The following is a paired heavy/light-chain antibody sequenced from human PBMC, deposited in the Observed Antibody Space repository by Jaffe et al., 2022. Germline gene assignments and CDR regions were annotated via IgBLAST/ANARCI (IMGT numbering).Heavy chain of an antibody. CDR3: AHSLSGIAAAGTSPEKGEYFQH. D-gene: IGHD6-13*01. Sequence: QITLKESGPTLVKPTQTLTLTCTFSGFSLSTSGVGVGWIRQPPGKALEWLALIYWNDDKRYSPSLKSRLTITKDTSKNQVVLTMTNMDPVDTATYYCAHSLSGIAAAGTSPEKGEYFQHWGQGTLVTVSS. V-gene: IGHV2-5*01. CDR1: GFSLSTSGVG. J-gene: IGHJ1*01. CDR2: IYWNDDK.
Light chain of an antibody. CDR1: SSDVGSYNL. Sequence: QSALTQPASVSGSPGQSITISCTGTSSDVGSYNLVSWYQQHPGKAPKLMIYEGSKRPSGVSNRFSGSKSGNTASLTISGLQAEDEADYYCCSYAGSSTYVVFGGGTKLTVL. CDR3: CSYAGSSTYVV. V-gene: IGLV2-23*01. J-gene: IGLJ2*01. CDR2: EGS.